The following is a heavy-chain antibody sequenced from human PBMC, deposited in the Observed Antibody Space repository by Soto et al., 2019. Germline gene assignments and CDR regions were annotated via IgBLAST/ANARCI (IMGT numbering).Heavy chain of an antibody. CDR1: SGSFRTYY. Sequence: SETLSLTCTVSSGSFRTYYWSWIRQPAGKGLEWIGRIYSTGSTLYNPSLKSRITMSVDTSKNQFSLRLSSVTAAVTAVYYCARGAAADYLVYWGQGSVVAVSS. CDR2: IYSTGST. CDR3: ARGAAADYLVY. J-gene: IGHJ4*02. V-gene: IGHV4-4*07. D-gene: IGHD6-13*01.